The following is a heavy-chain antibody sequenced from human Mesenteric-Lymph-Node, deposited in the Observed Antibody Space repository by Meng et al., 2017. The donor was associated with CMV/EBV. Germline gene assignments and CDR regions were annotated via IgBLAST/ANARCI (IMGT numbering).Heavy chain of an antibody. Sequence: LPLRESGPGQGKPSETLSLTCTGSGDSISSFYYWGWIRQPPGRGLEWIGSVHYTGSTYYNPSLKSRVTISVDTSKNQFSLKLSSVTAADTAVYYCARHQRWLKSEGGFNYWGQGTLVTVSS. V-gene: IGHV4-39*01. CDR2: VHYTGST. CDR1: GDSISSFYY. J-gene: IGHJ4*02. CDR3: ARHQRWLKSEGGFNY. D-gene: IGHD4-23*01.